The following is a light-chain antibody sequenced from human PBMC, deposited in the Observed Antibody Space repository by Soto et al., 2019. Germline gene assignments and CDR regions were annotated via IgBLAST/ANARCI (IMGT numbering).Light chain of an antibody. J-gene: IGLJ3*02. CDR2: EGS. V-gene: IGLV2-23*01. Sequence: QSALTQPASVSGSPGQSITISCTGTNSDVGSYNLVSWYQHHPGKAPKLMVYEGSRRPSGVSNRFSGSKSGNTASLTISGLQAEDEAEYYCGSYGGSYNLVFGGGTKLTVL. CDR3: GSYGGSYNLV. CDR1: NSDVGSYNL.